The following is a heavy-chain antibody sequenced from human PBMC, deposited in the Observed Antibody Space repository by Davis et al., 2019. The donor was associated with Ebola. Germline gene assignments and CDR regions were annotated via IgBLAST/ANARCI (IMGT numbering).Heavy chain of an antibody. V-gene: IGHV1-69*04. Sequence: SVPVSCKASGYTLTSYAMHWVRQAPGQGLEWMGRIIPILGIANYAQKFQGRVTITADKSTSTAYMELSSLRSEDTAVYYCARDRPLGYSYGAWDYWGQGTLVTVSS. CDR2: IIPILGIA. D-gene: IGHD5-18*01. CDR3: ARDRPLGYSYGAWDY. CDR1: GYTLTSYA. J-gene: IGHJ4*02.